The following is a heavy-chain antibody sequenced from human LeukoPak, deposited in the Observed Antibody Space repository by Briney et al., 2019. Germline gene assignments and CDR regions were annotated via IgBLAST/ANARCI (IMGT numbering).Heavy chain of an antibody. CDR3: AKDGTGYGDYARNYYFDY. CDR1: GFTFSSYA. V-gene: IGHV3-23*01. Sequence: GGSLRLSCAASGFTFSSYATSWVRQAPGKGLEWVSAISGSGGSTYYADSVKGRFTISRDNSKNTLYLQMNSLRAEDTAVYYCAKDGTGYGDYARNYYFDYWGQGTLVTVSS. D-gene: IGHD4-17*01. J-gene: IGHJ4*02. CDR2: ISGSGGST.